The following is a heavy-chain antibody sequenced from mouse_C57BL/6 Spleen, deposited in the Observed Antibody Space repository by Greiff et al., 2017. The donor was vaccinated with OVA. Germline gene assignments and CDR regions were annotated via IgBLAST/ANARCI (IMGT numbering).Heavy chain of an antibody. V-gene: IGHV1-22*01. CDR3: ARERWLLPFAY. Sequence: DVKLQESGPELVKPGASVKMSCKASGYTFTDYNMHWVKQSHGKSLEWIGYINPNNGGTSYNQKFKGKATLTVNKSSSTAYMELRSLTSEDSAVYYCARERWLLPFAYWGQGTLVTVSA. CDR2: INPNNGGT. CDR1: GYTFTDYN. D-gene: IGHD2-3*01. J-gene: IGHJ3*01.